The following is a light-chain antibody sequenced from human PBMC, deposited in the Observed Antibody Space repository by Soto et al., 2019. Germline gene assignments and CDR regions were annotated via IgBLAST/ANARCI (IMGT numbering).Light chain of an antibody. V-gene: IGLV2-14*01. CDR1: SSDVGAYNY. CDR3: ISYISSRTLV. CDR2: EVS. Sequence: QSVLTLPASISGPPGQSITISCTGTSSDVGAYNYVSWYQQHPGKAPKLMIYEVSNRPSGVPNRFSGSKSGNTASLTISGLPAEDEADYYLISYISSRTLVLGTGTKVTVL. J-gene: IGLJ1*01.